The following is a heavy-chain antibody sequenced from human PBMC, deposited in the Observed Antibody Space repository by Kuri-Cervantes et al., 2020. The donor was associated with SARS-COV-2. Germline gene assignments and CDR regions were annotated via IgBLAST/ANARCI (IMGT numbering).Heavy chain of an antibody. V-gene: IGHV4-59*12. Sequence: SETLSLTCTVSGGSISSYYWSWIRQPPGKGLEWIGYIYYSGSTNYNPSLKSRVTISVDTSKNQFSLKLSSVTAADTAVYYCARSLGYCSSTSCELDYWGQGTLVTVSS. CDR2: IYYSGST. CDR1: GGSISSYY. D-gene: IGHD2-2*01. CDR3: ARSLGYCSSTSCELDY. J-gene: IGHJ4*02.